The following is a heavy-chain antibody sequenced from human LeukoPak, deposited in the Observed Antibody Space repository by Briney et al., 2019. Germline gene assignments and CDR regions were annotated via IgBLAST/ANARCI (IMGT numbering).Heavy chain of an antibody. CDR1: GFTFSSYE. CDR3: ARDGLGYCSSTSCFPGGWFDP. CDR2: ISSSGSTI. J-gene: IGHJ5*02. Sequence: GGSLRLSCAASGFTFSSYEMNWVRQAPGKGLEWVSYISSSGSTIHYADSVKGRFTISRDNAKNSLYLQMNSLRAEDTAVYYCARDGLGYCSSTSCFPGGWFDPWGQGTLVTVSS. D-gene: IGHD2-2*01. V-gene: IGHV3-48*03.